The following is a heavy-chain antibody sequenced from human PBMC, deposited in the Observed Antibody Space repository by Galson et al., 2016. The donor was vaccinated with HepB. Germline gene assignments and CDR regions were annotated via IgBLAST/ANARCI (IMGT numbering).Heavy chain of an antibody. CDR2: ISGSGSST. Sequence: LRLSCAASGFTFSSCAMRWVRQAPGKGLEWVSAISGSGSSTYYADSVKGRFTISRDNSKNTLYLQMNSLRAEDTAVYYCAKDFNGYYKPVDYWGQGTLVTVSS. J-gene: IGHJ4*02. CDR3: AKDFNGYYKPVDY. CDR1: GFTFSSCA. V-gene: IGHV3-23*01. D-gene: IGHD3-9*01.